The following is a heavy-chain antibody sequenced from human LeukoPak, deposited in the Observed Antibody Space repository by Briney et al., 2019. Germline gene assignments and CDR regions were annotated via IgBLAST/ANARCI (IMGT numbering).Heavy chain of an antibody. D-gene: IGHD6-19*01. CDR3: ARASYSSGWPFSFDY. J-gene: IGHJ4*02. Sequence: PSETLSLTCTVSGGSISSYYWSWIRQPPGKGLEWIGYIYYSGSTNYNPSLKSRVTISVDTSKNQFSLKLSSVTAADTAVYYCARASYSSGWPFSFDYWGQGTLVTVSS. CDR2: IYYSGST. V-gene: IGHV4-59*01. CDR1: GGSISSYY.